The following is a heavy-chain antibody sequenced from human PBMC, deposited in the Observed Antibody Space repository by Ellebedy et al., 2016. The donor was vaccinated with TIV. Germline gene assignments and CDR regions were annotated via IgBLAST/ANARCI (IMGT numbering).Heavy chain of an antibody. CDR3: ARDLFAMVIPGFPGIDYYYYYGMDV. V-gene: IGHV1-2*02. J-gene: IGHJ6*02. D-gene: IGHD5-18*01. Sequence: ASVKVSCXASGYTFTGYYMHWVRQAPGQGLEWMGWFNPNSGGTNYAQKFQGRVTMTRDTSISTAYMELSRLRSDDTAVYYCARDLFAMVIPGFPGIDYYYYYGMDVWGQGTTVTVSS. CDR1: GYTFTGYY. CDR2: FNPNSGGT.